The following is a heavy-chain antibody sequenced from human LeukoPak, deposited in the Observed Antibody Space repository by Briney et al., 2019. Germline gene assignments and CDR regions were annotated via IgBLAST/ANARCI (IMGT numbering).Heavy chain of an antibody. D-gene: IGHD2-2*01. CDR2: ISSSSSYI. Sequence: PGGSLRLSCAPSGFTFSSYSMNWVRQAPGKGLEWVSSISSSSSYIYYADSVKGRFTISRDNAKNSLYLQMNSLRAEDTAVYYCARGLALALYCSSTSCYLDYWGQGTLVTVSS. CDR1: GFTFSSYS. V-gene: IGHV3-21*01. CDR3: ARGLALALYCSSTSCYLDY. J-gene: IGHJ4*02.